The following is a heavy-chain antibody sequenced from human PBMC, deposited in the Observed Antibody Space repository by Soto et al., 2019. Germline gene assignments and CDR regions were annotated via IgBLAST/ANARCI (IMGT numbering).Heavy chain of an antibody. V-gene: IGHV3-23*01. CDR2: ISGSGGST. D-gene: IGHD3-22*01. J-gene: IGHJ4*02. Sequence: EVQLLESGGGLVQPGGSLSLPCAASGLTFSSYAMSWVRQAPGKGLEGVSAISGSGGSTYYADSVKGRFTISRDNSMNTLYLQMNSLRAEDTAVYYCAKDTIYYYDSSGYYPLLDYWGQGTLVTVSS. CDR3: AKDTIYYYDSSGYYPLLDY. CDR1: GLTFSSYA.